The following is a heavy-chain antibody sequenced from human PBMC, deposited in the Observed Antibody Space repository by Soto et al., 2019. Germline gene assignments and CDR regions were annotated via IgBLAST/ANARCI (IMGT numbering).Heavy chain of an antibody. CDR2: IYYSGST. CDR1: GGSISSSSYY. Sequence: QLQLQESGPGLVKPSETLSLTCTVSGGSISSSSYYWGWIRQPPGKGLEWIGSIYYSGSTYYNPSLNSRVTISVDTSKTQFSLKLSSVTAADTAVYYCARLPWVATLSSPYLDYWGQGTLVTVSS. D-gene: IGHD5-12*01. CDR3: ARLPWVATLSSPYLDY. V-gene: IGHV4-39*01. J-gene: IGHJ4*02.